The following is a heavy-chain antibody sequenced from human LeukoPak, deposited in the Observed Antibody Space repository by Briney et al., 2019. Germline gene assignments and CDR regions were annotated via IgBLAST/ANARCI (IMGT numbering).Heavy chain of an antibody. J-gene: IGHJ3*02. D-gene: IGHD5-18*01. Sequence: SETLSLTCTVSGDSISSYYWSWIRQPPGKGLEGIGYIYYTGSTKYNPSLKRRVTISLDTSKKQFSLKLTSVTAADTAVYSCARTRRGYTYGFRSRELLKAFDIWGQGTVVTVSS. CDR1: GDSISSYY. CDR2: IYYTGST. V-gene: IGHV4-59*01. CDR3: ARTRRGYTYGFRSRELLKAFDI.